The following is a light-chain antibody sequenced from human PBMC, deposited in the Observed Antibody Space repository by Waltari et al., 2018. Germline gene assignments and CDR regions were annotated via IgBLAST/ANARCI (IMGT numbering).Light chain of an antibody. CDR2: DDG. CDR1: KIGSKN. V-gene: IGLV3-21*02. Sequence: SYELTQPPSVSVAPGQTARITCDGDKIGSKNVHWYQHKPGQAPVLVVYDDGDRPSGTPALFSGSNSGNTAALTISRVDAGDEAEYYCQVWDSGSDHYVFGTVTKVTVL. CDR3: QVWDSGSDHYV. J-gene: IGLJ1*01.